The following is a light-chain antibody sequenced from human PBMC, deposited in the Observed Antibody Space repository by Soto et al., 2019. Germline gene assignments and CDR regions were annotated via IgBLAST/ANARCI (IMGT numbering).Light chain of an antibody. Sequence: EIVLTQSPGTLSLSPVERATLSCMASQSVSSSYLAWYQQNPGQAPRLLIYGASSRATGIPDRFSGSGSGTDFTLPISRLEPEDFAVYYCQQRRNFITFGGGTKVDNK. CDR1: QSVSSSY. J-gene: IGKJ4*01. V-gene: IGKV3D-20*02. CDR2: GAS. CDR3: QQRRNFIT.